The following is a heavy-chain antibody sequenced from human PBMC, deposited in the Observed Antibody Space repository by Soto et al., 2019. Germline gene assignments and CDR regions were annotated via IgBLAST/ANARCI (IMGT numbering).Heavy chain of an antibody. D-gene: IGHD6-13*01. Sequence: GESLKISCKGSGYSFTSYWIGWVRQMPGKGLEWMGIIYPGDSDTRYSPSFQGQVTISADKSISTAYRQWSSLKASDTAMYYCARHNRAAAGTDYYGMDVWGQGTTVTVSS. CDR3: ARHNRAAAGTDYYGMDV. CDR2: IYPGDSDT. V-gene: IGHV5-51*01. CDR1: GYSFTSYW. J-gene: IGHJ6*02.